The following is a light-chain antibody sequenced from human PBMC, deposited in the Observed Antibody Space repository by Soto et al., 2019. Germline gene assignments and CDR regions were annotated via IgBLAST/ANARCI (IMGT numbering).Light chain of an antibody. Sequence: LTQPPSASGTPGQRVTISCSGSNSNVGSNTVDWYQQLPGTAPKLLIYHNNQRPSGVPDRRSGSKSGTSASLAISGLQSEDEADYYCAAWDDSLNAVVFGGGTKLTVL. CDR1: NSNVGSNT. CDR2: HNN. CDR3: AAWDDSLNAVV. V-gene: IGLV1-44*01. J-gene: IGLJ2*01.